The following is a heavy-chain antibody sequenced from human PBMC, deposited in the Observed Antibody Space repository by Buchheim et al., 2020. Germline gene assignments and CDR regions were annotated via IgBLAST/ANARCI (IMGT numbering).Heavy chain of an antibody. CDR1: GFTFSSYW. CDR2: INSDGSRT. CDR3: ARVRWLQKGGRYYFDY. D-gene: IGHD5-24*01. V-gene: IGHV3-74*01. Sequence: EVQLVESGGGLVQPGGSLRLSCAASGFTFSSYWMHWVRQAPGKGLVWVSRINSDGSRTSYADSVKGRFNISRENAKNTLYLPMNSLRAEDTAVYYCARVRWLQKGGRYYFDYWGQRTL. J-gene: IGHJ4*02.